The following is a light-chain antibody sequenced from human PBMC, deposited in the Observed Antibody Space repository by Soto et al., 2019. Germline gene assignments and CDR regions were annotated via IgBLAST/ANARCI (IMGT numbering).Light chain of an antibody. V-gene: IGLV2-14*03. Sequence: QSALTQPASVSGSPGQSITISCTGSSSDVGGYNYVSWYQQHPGKAPKVMIFDVTSRPSGISTRFSGSKSGNTASLTISGLQAEDEADYYCSSYTSSGVVFGGGTKVTVL. J-gene: IGLJ2*01. CDR1: SSDVGGYNY. CDR3: SSYTSSGVV. CDR2: DVT.